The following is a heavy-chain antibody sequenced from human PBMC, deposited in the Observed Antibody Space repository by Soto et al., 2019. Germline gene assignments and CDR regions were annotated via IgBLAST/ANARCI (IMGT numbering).Heavy chain of an antibody. CDR2: ISSSSSYI. V-gene: IGHV3-21*01. CDR3: ASNILLPTSDAFDI. CDR1: GFTFSSYS. Sequence: PGGSLRLSCAASGFTFSSYSMNWVRQAPGKGLEWVSSISSSSSYIYYADSVKGRFTISRDNAKNSLYLQMNSLRAEDTAVYYCASNILLPTSDAFDIWGQGTMVTVSS. J-gene: IGHJ3*02. D-gene: IGHD2-15*01.